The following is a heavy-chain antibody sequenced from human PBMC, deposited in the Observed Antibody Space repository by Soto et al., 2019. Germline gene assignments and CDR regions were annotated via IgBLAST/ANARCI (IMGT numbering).Heavy chain of an antibody. V-gene: IGHV4-34*01. Sequence: SETLSLTCAVYGGSFSGYYWSWIRQPPGRGLEWIGEINHSGSTNYNPSLKSRVTISVDTSKNQFSLKLSSVTAADTAVYYCARAVTTRDDAFDIWGQGTMVTVSS. CDR3: ARAVTTRDDAFDI. D-gene: IGHD4-17*01. J-gene: IGHJ3*02. CDR2: INHSGST. CDR1: GGSFSGYY.